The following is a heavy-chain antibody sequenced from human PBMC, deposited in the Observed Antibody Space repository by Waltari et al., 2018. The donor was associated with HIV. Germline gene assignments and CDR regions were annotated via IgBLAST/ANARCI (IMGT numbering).Heavy chain of an antibody. V-gene: IGHV1-18*01. Sequence: QVQLVQSGDEGKKPGASVKVSCTPPGQTFPNYVITWARPAPGQGLEWMGWISAYNGNTNFAQRFQGRVTMTTDTSTSTAYMELRSLRSDVTAVFYCARVQLIMVTFGGDFAPQFFEYWGQGTLVTVSS. CDR1: GQTFPNYV. CDR3: ARVQLIMVTFGGDFAPQFFEY. J-gene: IGHJ4*02. D-gene: IGHD3-16*01. CDR2: ISAYNGNT.